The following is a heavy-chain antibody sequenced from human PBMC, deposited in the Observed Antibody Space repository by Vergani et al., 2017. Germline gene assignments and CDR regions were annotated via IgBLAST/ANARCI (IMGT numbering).Heavy chain of an antibody. CDR3: ASLEGSGSYSHYYGMDV. V-gene: IGHV1-18*04. D-gene: IGHD3-10*01. J-gene: IGHJ6*02. Sequence: QVQLVQSGAEVKKPGASVKVSCKASGYTFTSYGISWVRQAPGQGLEWMGWISAYNGNTNYAQKLQGRVTMTTDTSTSTAYMELRSLRSDDSAVYYCASLEGSGSYSHYYGMDVWGQGTTVTVSS. CDR1: GYTFTSYG. CDR2: ISAYNGNT.